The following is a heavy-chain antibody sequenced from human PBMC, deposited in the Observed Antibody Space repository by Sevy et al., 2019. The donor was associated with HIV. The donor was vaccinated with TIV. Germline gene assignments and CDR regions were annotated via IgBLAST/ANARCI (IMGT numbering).Heavy chain of an antibody. CDR1: GYTFSRYA. CDR3: ARLTRYSPYWFDP. V-gene: IGHV1-18*04. J-gene: IGHJ5*02. CDR2: ISAYNGDT. D-gene: IGHD6-13*01. Sequence: ASVKVSCKASGYTFSRYAITWVRQAPGQGPEWIGWISAYNGDTNYAQKIQGRVTMTTDTSTSTAYMELTSLRSDDTAMYFCARLTRYSPYWFDPWGQGTLVTVSS.